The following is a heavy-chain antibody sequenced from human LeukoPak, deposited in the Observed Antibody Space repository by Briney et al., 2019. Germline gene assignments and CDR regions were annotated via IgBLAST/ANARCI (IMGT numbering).Heavy chain of an antibody. D-gene: IGHD1-26*01. Sequence: PSETLSLTCTVSGASISTYYWSWIRQPPGKGLEWIGYISYSGSINYNPSLKSRVTILVDTSKSQFSLKLTSVTAADTAVYYCARDRSGSSHLDSYHGMDVWGQGTTVTVSS. J-gene: IGHJ6*02. CDR1: GASISTYY. CDR2: ISYSGSI. CDR3: ARDRSGSSHLDSYHGMDV. V-gene: IGHV4-59*01.